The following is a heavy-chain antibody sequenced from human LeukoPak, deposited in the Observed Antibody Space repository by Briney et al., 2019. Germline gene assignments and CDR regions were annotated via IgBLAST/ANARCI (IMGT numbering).Heavy chain of an antibody. Sequence: GGSLRHSCAASGLTFSSYAMSWVRQAPGKGLEWVSAISGSGGSTYHADSVKGRFTISRDNSKNTLYLQMNSLRAEDTAVYYRAKDLIAGGICAFDIWGQGTMVTVSS. D-gene: IGHD1-1*01. V-gene: IGHV3-23*01. J-gene: IGHJ3*02. CDR2: ISGSGGST. CDR3: AKDLIAGGICAFDI. CDR1: GLTFSSYA.